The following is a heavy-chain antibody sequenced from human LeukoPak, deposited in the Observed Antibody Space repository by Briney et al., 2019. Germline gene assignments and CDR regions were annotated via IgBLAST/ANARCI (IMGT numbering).Heavy chain of an antibody. D-gene: IGHD3-10*01. CDR2: ISRTSESI. CDR3: AKSISGSYDY. Sequence: PGGSLRLSCAASGFTFNNYGMHWVRQAPGKGLEWVGIISRTSESIFYADSLKGRFTISRDNAKNTLYLQMNSLRAEDTAVYYCAKSISGSYDYWGQGTLVTVSS. CDR1: GFTFNNYG. V-gene: IGHV3-21*04. J-gene: IGHJ4*02.